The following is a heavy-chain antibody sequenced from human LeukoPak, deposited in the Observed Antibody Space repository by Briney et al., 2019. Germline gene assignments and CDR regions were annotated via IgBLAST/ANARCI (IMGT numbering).Heavy chain of an antibody. CDR2: IKEDGSEK. CDR3: AWTHGNPDILTGYYSGYFDY. V-gene: IGHV3-7*05. CDR1: GFTFSSSW. D-gene: IGHD3-9*01. Sequence: GGSLRLSCAASGFTFSSSWMSWVRQAPGKGLERVATIKEDGSEKYYLDSVKGRFTISRDNAKNSLDLQMNSLRAEDTAVYYCAWTHGNPDILTGYYSGYFDYWGQGTLVTVSS. J-gene: IGHJ4*02.